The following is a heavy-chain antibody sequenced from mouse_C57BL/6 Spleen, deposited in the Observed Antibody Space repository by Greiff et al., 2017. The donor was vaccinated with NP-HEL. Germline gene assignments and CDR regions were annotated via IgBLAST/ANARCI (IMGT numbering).Heavy chain of an antibody. Sequence: EVKVVESEGGLVQPGSSMKLSCTASGFTFSDYYMAWVRQVPEKGLEWVANINYDGSSTYYLDSLKSRFIISRDNAKNILYLQMSSLKSEDTATYYCARDGNYALDYWGQGTTLTVSS. D-gene: IGHD2-1*01. CDR1: GFTFSDYY. J-gene: IGHJ2*01. V-gene: IGHV5-16*01. CDR3: ARDGNYALDY. CDR2: INYDGSST.